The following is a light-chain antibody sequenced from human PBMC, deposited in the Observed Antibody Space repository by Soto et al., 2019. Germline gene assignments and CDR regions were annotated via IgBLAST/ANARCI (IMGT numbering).Light chain of an antibody. V-gene: IGLV2-14*01. J-gene: IGLJ2*01. CDR3: SAYTTGKPLVV. CDR1: SSDVGGYNY. CDR2: EVS. Sequence: QSALTQPASVSGSPGQSITISCTGTSSDVGGYNYVSWYQQHPGRAPKLIIYEVSNRPSGVSNRFSGSKSGNTASLAISGLQAEDEADYYCSAYTTGKPLVVFGGGTKLTVL.